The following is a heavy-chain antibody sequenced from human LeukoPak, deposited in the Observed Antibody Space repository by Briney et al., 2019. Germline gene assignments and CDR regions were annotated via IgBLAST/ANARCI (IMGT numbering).Heavy chain of an antibody. D-gene: IGHD4-11*01. Sequence: GGSLRLSCAASGITFSRFWMSWVRQAPGKGLEWVSVIYSGGSSSYADSVKGRFTISRDNSKNTLYLQMNSLRAEDTAVYYCASRATVTTDRFWFDPWGQGTLVTVSS. CDR1: GITFSRFW. V-gene: IGHV3-53*01. CDR3: ASRATVTTDRFWFDP. J-gene: IGHJ5*02. CDR2: IYSGGSS.